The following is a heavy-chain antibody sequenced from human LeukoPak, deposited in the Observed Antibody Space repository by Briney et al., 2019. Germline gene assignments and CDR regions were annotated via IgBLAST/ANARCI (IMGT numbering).Heavy chain of an antibody. D-gene: IGHD6-6*01. CDR3: TCSSSSTWFDP. V-gene: IGHV3-66*01. Sequence: GGSLRLSCAASGFTVSSNYMSWVRQAPGQGLEWVSIIYNNGATYYADSVKGRFTISRDNSKNTLFLQMNSLRAEDTAVYYCTCSSSSTWFDPWGQGTLVTVSS. CDR2: IYNNGAT. J-gene: IGHJ5*02. CDR1: GFTVSSNY.